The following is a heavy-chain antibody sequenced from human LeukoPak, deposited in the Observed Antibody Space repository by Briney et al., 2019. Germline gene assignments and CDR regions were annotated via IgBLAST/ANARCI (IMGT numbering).Heavy chain of an antibody. CDR2: IYYSGST. Sequence: SETLSLTCTVSGGSISSYYWSWIRQPPGKGLEWIGYIYYSGSTNYNPSLKSRVTISVDTSKNQFSLKLSSVTAADTAVYYCARGVRGAINWFDPWGQGTLVTVSS. D-gene: IGHD3-16*01. J-gene: IGHJ5*02. V-gene: IGHV4-59*08. CDR1: GGSISSYY. CDR3: ARGVRGAINWFDP.